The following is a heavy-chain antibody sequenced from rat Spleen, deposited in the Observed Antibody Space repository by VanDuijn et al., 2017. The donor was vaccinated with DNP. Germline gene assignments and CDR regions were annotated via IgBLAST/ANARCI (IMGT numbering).Heavy chain of an antibody. J-gene: IGHJ3*01. CDR2: ISASGGDT. CDR1: GFTFSYYG. D-gene: IGHD1-4*01. Sequence: EVQLVESGGGLVQPGRSLKLSCVDSGFTFSYYGMAWVRQAPKKGLEWVASISASGGDTYYRDSVKGRFTVSRDNAKNTLYLQMDSLKSEDTATYYCARIGLPGYNPPLSYWGQGTLVTVSS. V-gene: IGHV5S13*01. CDR3: ARIGLPGYNPPLSY.